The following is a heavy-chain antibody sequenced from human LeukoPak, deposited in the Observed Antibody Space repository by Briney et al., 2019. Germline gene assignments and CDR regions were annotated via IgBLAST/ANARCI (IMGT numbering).Heavy chain of an antibody. CDR2: IDPSNGKI. CDR1: GYTFKRYG. V-gene: IGHV1-18*01. J-gene: IGHJ4*01. D-gene: IGHD3-3*01. CDR3: ARDGVSGHFDY. Sequence: ASVNVSCKASGYTFKRYGICWVRQAPGQGLEGIGWIDPSNGKIKYAEKLQGRVTMTTDTSTSTAYMDLRSLRSDDTAVYYCARDGVSGHFDYWGRGTLVTVSS.